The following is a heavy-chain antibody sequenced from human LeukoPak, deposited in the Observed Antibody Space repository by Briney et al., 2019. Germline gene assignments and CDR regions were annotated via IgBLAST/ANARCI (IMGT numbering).Heavy chain of an antibody. D-gene: IGHD5-24*01. CDR1: GFTFDDYG. Sequence: GGSLRLSCAASGFTFDDYGMHWVRQAPGKGLEWVTFIRYDGNNQNYADSVKGRFTISRDNSKNTLYLQMNSLRTEDTAVYYCAKDRGRGMPTNFDYWGQGTLVTVSS. CDR2: IRYDGNNQ. J-gene: IGHJ4*02. CDR3: AKDRGRGMPTNFDY. V-gene: IGHV3-30*02.